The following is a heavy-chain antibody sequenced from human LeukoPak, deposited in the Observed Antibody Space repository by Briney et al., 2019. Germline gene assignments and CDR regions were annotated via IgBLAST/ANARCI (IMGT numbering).Heavy chain of an antibody. D-gene: IGHD3-10*01. CDR3: ARDRDGFYGMDV. CDR2: IYYSGST. V-gene: IGHV4-59*01. J-gene: IGHJ6*02. Sequence: PSETLSLTCTVSGGSISSYYWSWIRQPPGNGLEWIGYIYYSGSTNYNPSLKSRVTISVDTSKNQFSLKLSSVTAADTAVYYCARDRDGFYGMDVWGQGTTVTVSS. CDR1: GGSISSYY.